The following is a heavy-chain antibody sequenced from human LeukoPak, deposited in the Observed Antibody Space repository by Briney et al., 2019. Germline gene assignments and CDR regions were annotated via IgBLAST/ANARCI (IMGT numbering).Heavy chain of an antibody. Sequence: ASVKVSCKASGYTFTTYGISWVRQARGQGLEWMGWISGYNGNTNYEQKFQGRVTMTTDTSTSTAYMELRTLRSDDTAVYYCARTCSASSTNCCTDFWGQGTLVTVSS. CDR3: ARTCSASSTNCCTDF. CDR1: GYTFTTYG. V-gene: IGHV1-18*01. D-gene: IGHD2-2*02. J-gene: IGHJ4*02. CDR2: ISGYNGNT.